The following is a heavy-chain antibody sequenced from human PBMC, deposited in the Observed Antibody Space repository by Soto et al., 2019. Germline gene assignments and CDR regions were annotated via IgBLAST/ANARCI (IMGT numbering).Heavy chain of an antibody. CDR1: GITFACYW. J-gene: IGHJ4*02. CDR2: INGDGSTT. D-gene: IGHD2-8*01. CDR3: ARVFCTNGICSSFDY. Sequence: PGESLKISCAASGITFACYWMHWVRQTPGKGLVWVSRINGDGSTTFYADSVKGRFTISRDNAKSTLYLQMNSLRAEDTAVYYCARVFCTNGICSSFDYWGQGTLVTVSS. V-gene: IGHV3-74*01.